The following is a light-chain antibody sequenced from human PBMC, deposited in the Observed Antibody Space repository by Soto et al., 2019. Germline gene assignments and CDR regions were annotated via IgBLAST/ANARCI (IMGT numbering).Light chain of an antibody. J-gene: IGLJ1*01. V-gene: IGLV2-14*02. CDR2: EVN. CDR1: SSDVRNYNF. Sequence: QSALTQPASVSGSPGQSSTISCTGTSSDVRNYNFVSCYQQHPGKAPKPMIYEVNKRPSGVPDRFSGSKSGNTASLTVSGLQAEDEADYYCSSYAGSSNVFGTGTKLTVL. CDR3: SSYAGSSNV.